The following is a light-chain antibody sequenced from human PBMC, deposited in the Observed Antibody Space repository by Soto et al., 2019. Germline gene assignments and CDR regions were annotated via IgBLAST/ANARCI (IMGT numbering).Light chain of an antibody. Sequence: QSVLTQPPSVSGAPGQRVTISCTGSSSNIGAGYDVHWYQQLPGTAPKLLIYGNNNRPSGVSDRFSGSNSGTSASLAITGLQPDDEADYYCAAWDDSLNGRVFGTGTKVPVL. V-gene: IGLV1-40*01. J-gene: IGLJ1*01. CDR2: GNN. CDR1: SSNIGAGYD. CDR3: AAWDDSLNGRV.